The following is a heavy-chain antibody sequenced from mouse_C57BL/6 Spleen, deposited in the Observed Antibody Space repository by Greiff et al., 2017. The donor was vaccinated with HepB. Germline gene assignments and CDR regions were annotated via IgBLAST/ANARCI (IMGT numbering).Heavy chain of an antibody. D-gene: IGHD4-1*01. J-gene: IGHJ1*03. CDR2: ISNLAYSI. CDR3: ARTGNFDV. Sequence: DVQLVDSGGGLVQPGGSLKLSCAASGFTFSDYGMAWVRQAPRKGPEWVAFISNLAYSIYYADTVTGRFTISRENAKNTLYLEMSSLRSEDTAMYYCARTGNFDVWGTGTTVTVSS. CDR1: GFTFSDYG. V-gene: IGHV5-15*01.